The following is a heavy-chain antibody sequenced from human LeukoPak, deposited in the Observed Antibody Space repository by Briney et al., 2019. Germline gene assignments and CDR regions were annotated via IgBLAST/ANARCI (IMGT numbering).Heavy chain of an antibody. Sequence: ASVKVSCKVSGYTLTELSMHWVRQAPGKGLEWMGGFDPEDGETIYAQKLQGRVTMTTDTSTSTAYMELRSLRSDDTAVYYCARDPGIAAAGTVRAFDIWGQGTMVTVSS. CDR3: ARDPGIAAAGTVRAFDI. J-gene: IGHJ3*02. V-gene: IGHV1-24*01. CDR1: GYTLTELS. D-gene: IGHD6-13*01. CDR2: FDPEDGET.